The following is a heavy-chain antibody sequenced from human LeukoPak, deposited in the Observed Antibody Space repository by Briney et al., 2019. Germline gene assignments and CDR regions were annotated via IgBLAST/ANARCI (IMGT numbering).Heavy chain of an antibody. CDR1: GYTFTGYY. Sequence: ASVKVSCKASGYTFTGYYIHWVRQAPGQGLEWMGRINPNSGDTHYAQNLQGRVTMTRDTSINTAYMELSRLRSDDTAVYYCARETSYLLSSSSRSEGFDYWGQGTLVTVSS. J-gene: IGHJ4*02. CDR3: ARETSYLLSSSSRSEGFDY. CDR2: INPNSGDT. V-gene: IGHV1-2*02. D-gene: IGHD6-6*01.